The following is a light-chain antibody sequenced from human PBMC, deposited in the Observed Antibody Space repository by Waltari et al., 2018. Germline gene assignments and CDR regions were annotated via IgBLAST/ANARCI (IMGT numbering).Light chain of an antibody. V-gene: IGKV1-5*03. Sequence: DIQMTQSPSTLSASVGDRVTITCRASQSIRVWLAWYQQKPGRAPTLLLYKASTLESGVPSRFSGSGSDREFTLTISSLQPDDSATYYCHQYNNYPLTFGGGTKVEV. CDR1: QSIRVW. CDR3: HQYNNYPLT. J-gene: IGKJ4*01. CDR2: KAS.